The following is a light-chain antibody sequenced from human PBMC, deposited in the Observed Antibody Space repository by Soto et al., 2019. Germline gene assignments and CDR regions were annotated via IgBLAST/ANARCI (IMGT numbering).Light chain of an antibody. V-gene: IGLV2-14*01. CDR3: YSYSAYTTLWV. Sequence: QSALTQPASVSGSPGQSITISCTGTASDIGNYNYVSWYQVHPGKAPKLLIYGVSNRPSGVSNRFSGSKSGNAASLTISGLQAEDEADYYFYSYSAYTTLWVFGGGTKLTVL. CDR2: GVS. J-gene: IGLJ3*02. CDR1: ASDIGNYNY.